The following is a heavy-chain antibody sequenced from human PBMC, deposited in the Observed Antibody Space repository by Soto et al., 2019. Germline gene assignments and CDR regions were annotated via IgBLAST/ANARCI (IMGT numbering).Heavy chain of an antibody. Sequence: ASVKVSCKASGYTFTSYGISWVRQAPGQGLEWMGWISAYNGNTNYAQKLQGRVTMTTDTSTSTAYMELRSLRSDDTAVYYCARAHTPYYCSSMSCSYFDYWGQGILVTVSS. D-gene: IGHD2-2*01. V-gene: IGHV1-18*01. CDR2: ISAYNGNT. J-gene: IGHJ4*02. CDR3: ARAHTPYYCSSMSCSYFDY. CDR1: GYTFTSYG.